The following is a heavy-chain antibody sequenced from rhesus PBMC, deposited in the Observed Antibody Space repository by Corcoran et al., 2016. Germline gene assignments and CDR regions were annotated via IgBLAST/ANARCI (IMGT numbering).Heavy chain of an antibody. CDR3: AKAEYCSGIYCYDEYYFDY. V-gene: IGHV3S42*01. CDR2: LNSGGGST. CDR1: GFTFSSYW. D-gene: IGHD2-27*01. Sequence: EVQLVESGGGLAKPGGSLRLSCAASGFTFSSYWMNWVRQTPGKGLECLSALNSGGGSTYYADSVKGRFTISRDNSKNTLSLQMNSLRAEDTAVYYCAKAEYCSGIYCYDEYYFDYWGQGVLVTVSS. J-gene: IGHJ4*01.